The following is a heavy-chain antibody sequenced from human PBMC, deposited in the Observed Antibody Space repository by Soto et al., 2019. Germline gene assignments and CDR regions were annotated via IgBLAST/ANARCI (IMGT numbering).Heavy chain of an antibody. CDR3: ARIRRGSSGPGDY. CDR2: IFPINEN. V-gene: IGHV2-26*01. J-gene: IGHJ4*02. CDR1: GFSLSNARMG. D-gene: IGHD3-22*01. Sequence: SGPTLVNATETLTLTCTVSGFSLSNARMGVSWIRQPPGKALEWLANIFPINENSTSPSLKSRRTISKDTAKSQVALTMTNMDPVDAATYYCARIRRGSSGPGDYWGQGTLVTVSS.